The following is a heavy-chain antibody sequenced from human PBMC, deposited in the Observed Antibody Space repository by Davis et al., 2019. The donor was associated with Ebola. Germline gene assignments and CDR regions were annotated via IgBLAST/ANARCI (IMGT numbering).Heavy chain of an antibody. J-gene: IGHJ6*02. V-gene: IGHV3-23*01. Sequence: GGSLRLSCAASGFTFSSYWMSWVRQAPGKGLEWVSAISGSGGSTYYADSVKGRFTISRDNSKNTLYLQMNSLRAEDTAVYYCAKSFSSSPRLRYYYGMDVWGQGTTVTVSS. CDR2: ISGSGGST. CDR3: AKSFSSSPRLRYYYGMDV. D-gene: IGHD6-6*01. CDR1: GFTFSSYW.